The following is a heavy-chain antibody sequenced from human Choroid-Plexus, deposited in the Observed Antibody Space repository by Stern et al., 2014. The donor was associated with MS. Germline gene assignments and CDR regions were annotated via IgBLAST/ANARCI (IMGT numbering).Heavy chain of an antibody. CDR2: SYYSGSP. D-gene: IGHD3-10*01. CDR1: SGSISSGGYY. V-gene: IGHV4-31*03. CDR3: ARWSDPYSFDI. Sequence: QVQLQQSGPGLVKPSQTLSLTCTVSSGSISSGGYYWTWIRQHPVKGLEWIGCSYYSGSPDYNPSLKSRVTISVDTSTNQFSLKLPSMTAADPAVYYCARWSDPYSFDIWGQGTLVTVSS. J-gene: IGHJ3*02.